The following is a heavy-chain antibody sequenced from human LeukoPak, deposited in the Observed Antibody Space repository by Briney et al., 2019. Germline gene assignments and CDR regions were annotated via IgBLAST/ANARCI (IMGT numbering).Heavy chain of an antibody. CDR3: TRESGPYCPFGY. CDR2: IFLTGRT. V-gene: IGHV4-4*02. CDR1: GGSITSTNW. J-gene: IGHJ4*02. D-gene: IGHD1-26*01. Sequence: ETLSLPCGVSGGSITSTNWWSWVRQPPGQGLEGIGEIFLTGRTNYNPSLIGRVIMSLDESRNQLSLTLTSVTAADTAMYYCTRESGPYCPFGYWGQGTLVVVPS.